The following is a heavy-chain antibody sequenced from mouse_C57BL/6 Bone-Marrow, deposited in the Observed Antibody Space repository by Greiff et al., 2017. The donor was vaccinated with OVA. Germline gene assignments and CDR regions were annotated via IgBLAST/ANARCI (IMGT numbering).Heavy chain of an antibody. CDR2: IDPSDSYT. D-gene: IGHD2-10*02. CDR3: AREGDSIYYFDY. Sequence: QVQLQQPGAELVMPGASVKLSCKASGYTFTSYWMHWVKQRPGQGLEWIGEIDPSDSYTNYNQKFKGKSTLTVDKSSSTAYMQLSSLTSEDSAVYYCAREGDSIYYFDYWGQGTTLTVSS. V-gene: IGHV1-69*01. CDR1: GYTFTSYW. J-gene: IGHJ2*01.